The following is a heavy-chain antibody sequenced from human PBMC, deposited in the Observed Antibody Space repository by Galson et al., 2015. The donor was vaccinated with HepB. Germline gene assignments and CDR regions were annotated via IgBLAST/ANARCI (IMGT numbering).Heavy chain of an antibody. CDR2: INHSGST. CDR3: ARGITRGYSYGYPLGY. D-gene: IGHD5-18*01. J-gene: IGHJ4*02. CDR1: GGSFSGYY. Sequence: LSLTCAVYGGSFSGYYWSWIRQPPGKGLEWIGEINHSGSTNYNPSLKSRVTISVDTSKNQFSLKLSSVTAADTAVYYCARGITRGYSYGYPLGYWGQGTLVTVSS. V-gene: IGHV4-34*01.